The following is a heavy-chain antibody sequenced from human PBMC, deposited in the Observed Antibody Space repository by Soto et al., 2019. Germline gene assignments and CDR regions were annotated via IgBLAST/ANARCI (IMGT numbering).Heavy chain of an antibody. V-gene: IGHV4-61*08. D-gene: IGHD3-10*01. Sequence: ASETLSLTCTVSGGSVSSGDYFWSWLRQSPGKRLEWIAYIYYSGSTNYNPSLKSRATISVDTSKSQVSLTLTSMTAADAALYYCARSPNYYYYGFDVWGQGTAVTVSS. CDR1: GGSVSSGDYF. CDR3: ARSPNYYYYGFDV. CDR2: IYYSGST. J-gene: IGHJ6*02.